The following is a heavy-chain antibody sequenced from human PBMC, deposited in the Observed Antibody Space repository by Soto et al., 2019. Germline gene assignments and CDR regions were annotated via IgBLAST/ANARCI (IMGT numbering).Heavy chain of an antibody. Sequence: SGPTLVNPTQTLTLTCTFSGFSLSTSGVGVGWIRQPPGKALEWLALIYWDDDKRYSPSLKSRLTITKDTSKNQVVLTMTNMDPVDTATYYCALQTPSITMVRGVINYFDYWGQGTLVTVSS. CDR3: ALQTPSITMVRGVINYFDY. D-gene: IGHD3-10*01. CDR1: GFSLSTSGVG. V-gene: IGHV2-5*02. CDR2: IYWDDDK. J-gene: IGHJ4*02.